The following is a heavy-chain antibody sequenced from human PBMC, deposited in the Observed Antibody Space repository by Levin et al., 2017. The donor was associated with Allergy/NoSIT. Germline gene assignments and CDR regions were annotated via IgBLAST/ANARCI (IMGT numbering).Heavy chain of an antibody. CDR2: INSDGSST. V-gene: IGHV3-74*01. CDR3: ARDSAEWERPIDY. Sequence: GGSLRLSCAASGFTLSSYWMHWVRQAPGKGLVWVSGINSDGSSTSYADSVKGRFTISRDKAKNTLYLQMNSLRAEDTAVYYCARDSAEWERPIDYWGQGTLVTVSS. J-gene: IGHJ4*02. CDR1: GFTLSSYW. D-gene: IGHD1-26*01.